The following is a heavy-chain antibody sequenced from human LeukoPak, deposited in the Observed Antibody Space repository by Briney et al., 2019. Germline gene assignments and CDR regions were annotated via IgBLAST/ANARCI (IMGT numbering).Heavy chain of an antibody. CDR2: ITGRSDKT. D-gene: IGHD6-19*01. Sequence: GGSLRLSCATSGFNFNKYDMTWARQAPGKGLEWVSTITGRSDKTYYTDSVKGRFVTSRDNSKDTLYLQMNSLRAEDTALYYCAKGGWLDDLGQGALVTVSS. CDR3: AKGGWLDD. V-gene: IGHV3-23*01. CDR1: GFNFNKYD. J-gene: IGHJ4*02.